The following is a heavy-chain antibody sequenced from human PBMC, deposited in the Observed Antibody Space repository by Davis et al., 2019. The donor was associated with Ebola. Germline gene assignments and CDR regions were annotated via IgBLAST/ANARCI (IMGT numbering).Heavy chain of an antibody. CDR1: GFTFSSYG. CDR2: ISYDGSNK. J-gene: IGHJ6*02. V-gene: IGHV3-30*03. D-gene: IGHD4-11*01. Sequence: PGGSLRLSCAASGFTFSSYGMHWVRQAPGKGLYWVAVISYDGSNKYYADSVKGRFTISRDNSKNTLYLQMNSLRAEDMAVYYCARDPSGSNYHYGMDVWGQGTTVTVSS. CDR3: ARDPSGSNYHYGMDV.